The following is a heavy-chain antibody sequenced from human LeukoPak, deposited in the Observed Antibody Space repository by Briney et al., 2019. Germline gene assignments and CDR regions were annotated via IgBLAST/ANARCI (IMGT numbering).Heavy chain of an antibody. CDR2: IYHSGNT. Sequence: SETLSLTCSVSGGSISSGYYCWSWIRQPPGKGLEWIGYIYHSGNTYYNPSLKSRVTISVDRSKNQFSLKLSSVTAADTAVYYCARGEDGTGDYRPTYFDSWGQGTLVTVSS. J-gene: IGHJ4*02. CDR1: GGSISSGYYC. CDR3: ARGEDGTGDYRPTYFDS. V-gene: IGHV4-30-2*01. D-gene: IGHD4-17*01.